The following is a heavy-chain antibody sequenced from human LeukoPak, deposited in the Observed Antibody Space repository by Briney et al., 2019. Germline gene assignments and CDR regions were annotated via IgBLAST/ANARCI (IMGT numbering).Heavy chain of an antibody. J-gene: IGHJ5*02. V-gene: IGHV1-46*01. CDR1: GYTFTSYY. CDR3: ARAGRGYCTNGVCSASWFDP. Sequence: ASVKVSCKASGYTFTSYYMHWVRQAPGQGLEWMGIINPSGGSTSYAQKFQGRVTMTRDTSTSTAYMELRSLRSDDTAVYYCARAGRGYCTNGVCSASWFDPWGQGTLVTVSS. D-gene: IGHD2-8*01. CDR2: INPSGGST.